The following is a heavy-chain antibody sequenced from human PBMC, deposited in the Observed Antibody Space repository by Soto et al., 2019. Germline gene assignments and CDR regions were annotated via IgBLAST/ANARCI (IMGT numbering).Heavy chain of an antibody. Sequence: ETCARSFAFSCYSISSGYYWGWIRQPPGKVLEWIGSIYHSVSTYYNPSLKSRVTISVDTSKNQFSLKLSSVTAAETAVYYCARDSYDSSGYYQRYYFDYWGRITLVTVSS. CDR2: IYHSVST. CDR3: ARDSYDSSGYYQRYYFDY. D-gene: IGHD3-22*01. CDR1: CYSISSGYY. J-gene: IGHJ4*02. V-gene: IGHV4-38-2*02.